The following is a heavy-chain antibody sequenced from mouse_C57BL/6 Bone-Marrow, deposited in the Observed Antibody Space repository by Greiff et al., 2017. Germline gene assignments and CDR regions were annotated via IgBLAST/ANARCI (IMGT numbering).Heavy chain of an antibody. CDR3: AREDSNYWFAY. CDR2: IDPSDSYT. Sequence: VQLQQPGAELVKPGASVKLSCKASGYTFTSYWMQWVKQRPGQGLEWIGEIDPSDSYTNYNQKFKGKATLTVDTSSSTAYMQLSSLTSEDSAVXYCAREDSNYWFAYWGQGTLVTVSA. V-gene: IGHV1-50*01. J-gene: IGHJ3*01. CDR1: GYTFTSYW. D-gene: IGHD2-5*01.